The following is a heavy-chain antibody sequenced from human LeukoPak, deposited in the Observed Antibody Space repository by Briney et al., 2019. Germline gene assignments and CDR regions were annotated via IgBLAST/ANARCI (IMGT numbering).Heavy chain of an antibody. CDR1: GFTFSSYA. V-gene: IGHV3-23*01. D-gene: IGHD3-3*01. CDR2: ISGSGGST. CDR3: AKDQPGLRFLAWLLPFFDY. J-gene: IGHJ4*02. Sequence: GGSLRLSCAASGFTFSSYAMSWVRQAPGKGLEWVSAISGSGGSTYYADSVKGRFTISRDNSKNTLYLQMNSLRAEDTAVYYCAKDQPGLRFLAWLLPFFDYWGQGTLVTVSS.